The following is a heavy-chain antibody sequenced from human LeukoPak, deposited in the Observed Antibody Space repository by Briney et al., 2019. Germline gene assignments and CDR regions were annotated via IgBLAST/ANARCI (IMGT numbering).Heavy chain of an antibody. CDR1: GFTFSSYA. D-gene: IGHD6-19*01. V-gene: IGHV3-23*01. CDR2: ISGSGGST. J-gene: IGHJ4*02. Sequence: GGSLRLSCAASGFTFSSYAMSWVRQAPGKGLEWVSAISGSGGSTYYADSVKGRFTISRDNSKNTLYLQMNSLRAEDTAVHYCAKGTGYSSGWPQTFDYWGQGTLVTVSS. CDR3: AKGTGYSSGWPQTFDY.